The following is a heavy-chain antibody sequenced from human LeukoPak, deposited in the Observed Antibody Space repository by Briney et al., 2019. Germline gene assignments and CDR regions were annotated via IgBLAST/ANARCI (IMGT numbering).Heavy chain of an antibody. D-gene: IGHD6-13*01. CDR3: ARQQLVPRFDP. CDR1: GGSISSSSYY. V-gene: IGHV4-39*01. CDR2: IYYSGST. Sequence: SETLSLTCTVSGGSISSSSYYWGWIRQPPGKGLEWIGSIYYSGSTYHNPSLKSRVTISVDTSKNQFSLKLSSVTAADTAVYYCARQQLVPRFDPWGQGTLVTVSS. J-gene: IGHJ5*02.